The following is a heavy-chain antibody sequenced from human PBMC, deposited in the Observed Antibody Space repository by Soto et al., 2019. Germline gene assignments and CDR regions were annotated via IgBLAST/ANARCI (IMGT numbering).Heavy chain of an antibody. V-gene: IGHV4-59*01. D-gene: IGHD5-18*01. CDR3: ARPLYSYGPMDV. J-gene: IGHJ6*02. CDR1: GDSISRYS. Sequence: SETLSLNCTVSGDSISRYSSSWIRQPPGKGLEWIGYIYYSGSTNYNPSLKSRVTISVDTSKNQFSLKLSSVTAADTAVYYCARPLYSYGPMDVWGQGTTVTVS. CDR2: IYYSGST.